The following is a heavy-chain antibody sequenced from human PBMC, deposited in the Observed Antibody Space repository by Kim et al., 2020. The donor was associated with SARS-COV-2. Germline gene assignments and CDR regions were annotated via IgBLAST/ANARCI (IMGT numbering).Heavy chain of an antibody. D-gene: IGHD1-26*01. V-gene: IGHV1-69*01. J-gene: IGHJ2*01. Sequence: QKLQGRVPITADESTSTAYMELSSLRSEDTAVYYCARDTIVGATRSLFDLWGRGTLVTVSS. CDR3: ARDTIVGATRSLFDL.